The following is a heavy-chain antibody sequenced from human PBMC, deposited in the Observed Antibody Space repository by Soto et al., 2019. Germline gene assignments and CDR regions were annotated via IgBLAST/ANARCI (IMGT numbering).Heavy chain of an antibody. J-gene: IGHJ4*02. CDR3: ATPRYCSSTSCYYYFDY. D-gene: IGHD2-2*01. V-gene: IGHV3-23*01. Sequence: PGWSLGRSFAASGVTVSSYARSCCRQAPWHGLEWVSAISGSGGSTYYADSVKGRFTISRDNSKNTLYLQMNSLISEYTAVYYCATPRYCSSTSCYYYFDYWGQGTLVTVYS. CDR2: ISGSGGST. CDR1: GVTVSSYA.